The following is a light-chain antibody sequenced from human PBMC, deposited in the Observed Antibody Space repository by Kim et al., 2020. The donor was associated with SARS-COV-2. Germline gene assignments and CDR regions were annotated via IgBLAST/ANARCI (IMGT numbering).Light chain of an antibody. CDR3: QQYNNWPLT. J-gene: IGKJ4*01. Sequence: VPPGERATRSCGASQSVSSNLAWYQQKPGQAPRLLIYGSSTRATGIPARISGSGSGTEFTLTISSLQSEDFAGYYCQQYNNWPLTFGGGTKVDIK. CDR2: GSS. CDR1: QSVSSN. V-gene: IGKV3-15*01.